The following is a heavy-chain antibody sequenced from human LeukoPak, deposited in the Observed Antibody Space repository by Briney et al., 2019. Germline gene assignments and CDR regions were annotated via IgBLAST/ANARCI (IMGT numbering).Heavy chain of an antibody. D-gene: IGHD1-26*01. CDR3: ARGGVVGAYLDY. Sequence: GASVKVSCKASGYTFTSYGISWVRQAPGQGLEWMGWISAYNGNTNYAQKFQGRVTITADESTSTAYMELSSLRSEDTAVYYCARGGVVGAYLDYWGQGTLVTVSS. V-gene: IGHV1-18*01. CDR1: GYTFTSYG. J-gene: IGHJ4*02. CDR2: ISAYNGNT.